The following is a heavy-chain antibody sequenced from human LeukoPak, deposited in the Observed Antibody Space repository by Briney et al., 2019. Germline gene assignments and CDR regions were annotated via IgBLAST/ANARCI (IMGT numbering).Heavy chain of an antibody. CDR2: ISVSKGNT. V-gene: IGHV1-18*01. CDR1: GYTFTSLD. J-gene: IGHJ4*02. Sequence: ASVKVSCKTFGYTFTSLDINWVRQAPGQGLEWMGWISVSKGNTYSAQKFQGRVIMTTGTSTGTAYMELTSLRSDDTAVYYCARDDPHSGYDFDYWGQGTLVTVSS. D-gene: IGHD5-12*01. CDR3: ARDDPHSGYDFDY.